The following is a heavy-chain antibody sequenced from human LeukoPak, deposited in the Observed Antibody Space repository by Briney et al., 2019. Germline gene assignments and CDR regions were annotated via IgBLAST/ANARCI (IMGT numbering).Heavy chain of an antibody. V-gene: IGHV3-7*01. Sequence: PGGSLRLSCAASGFTFSNYWMSWVRQAPGKGLEWVANIKQDGSETYYVDSVKGGFTISRDNAKNSLYLQMNSLRAEDTAVYYCARVWSTAMAFWYWGQGTLVTVSS. CDR2: IKQDGSET. CDR1: GFTFSNYW. D-gene: IGHD5-18*01. J-gene: IGHJ4*02. CDR3: ARVWSTAMAFWY.